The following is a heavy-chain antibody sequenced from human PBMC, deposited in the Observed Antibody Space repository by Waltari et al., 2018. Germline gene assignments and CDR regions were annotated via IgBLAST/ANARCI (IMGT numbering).Heavy chain of an antibody. Sequence: EVQLVESGGGLVQPGGSLRLSCAASGFIFSSYWMHWVRQAPGKGLVSVSHINTDGSITNDADSVKSRFTISSDNAKNTLSLQMNSLSAEDTAVYYCVMYSSSFLGDCWGQGTLVAVSS. CDR2: INTDGSIT. CDR3: VMYSSSFLGDC. CDR1: GFIFSSYW. J-gene: IGHJ4*02. V-gene: IGHV3-74*01. D-gene: IGHD6-13*01.